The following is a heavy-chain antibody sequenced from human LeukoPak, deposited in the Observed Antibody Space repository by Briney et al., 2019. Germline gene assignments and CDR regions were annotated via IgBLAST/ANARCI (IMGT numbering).Heavy chain of an antibody. CDR2: ISGSGGST. J-gene: IGHJ4*02. CDR1: GFTFSSYA. Sequence: GGSLRLSCAASGFTFSSYAMSWVRQAPGKGLEWVSAISGSGGSTYYADSVKGRFSISRDNSKNTLYLQMNSLRAEDTAVYYCAKDRLIAARPADLGYWGQGTLVTVSS. D-gene: IGHD6-6*01. CDR3: AKDRLIAARPADLGY. V-gene: IGHV3-23*01.